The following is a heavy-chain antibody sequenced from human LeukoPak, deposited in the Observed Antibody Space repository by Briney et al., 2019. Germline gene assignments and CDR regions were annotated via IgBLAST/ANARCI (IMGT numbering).Heavy chain of an antibody. CDR1: GGSVSSGGHS. Sequence: NPSEALSLTCVVPGGSVSSGGHSWSWIRQPPGKGLEWIGYIYHSGSTYYNPSVKSRVTISVYMSKNQFSLQLNSLTAADTAVYYCARSGRRVRGPRNCMDVWGKGTTVTVSS. CDR3: ARSGRRVRGPRNCMDV. J-gene: IGHJ6*03. CDR2: IYHSGST. D-gene: IGHD3-10*01. V-gene: IGHV4-30-4*07.